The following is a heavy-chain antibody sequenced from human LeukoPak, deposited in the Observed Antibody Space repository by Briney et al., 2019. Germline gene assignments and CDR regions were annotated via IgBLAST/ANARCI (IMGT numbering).Heavy chain of an antibody. CDR3: ARQEYCSGGSCYTWFDP. CDR2: IYPGDSDI. Sequence: GESLKISCKGSGYSFTSYWIGWVRQMPGKGLEWMGMIYPGDSDIRYSPSFQGQVTISADKSISAAYLQWSSLKASDTAMYYCARQEYCSGGSCYTWFDPWGQGTLVTVSS. V-gene: IGHV5-51*01. D-gene: IGHD2-15*01. CDR1: GYSFTSYW. J-gene: IGHJ5*02.